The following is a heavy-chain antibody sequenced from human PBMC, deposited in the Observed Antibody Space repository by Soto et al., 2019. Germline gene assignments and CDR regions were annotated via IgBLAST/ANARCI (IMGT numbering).Heavy chain of an antibody. CDR3: ARVRSGNSDFWYFDL. D-gene: IGHD3-3*01. CDR1: GGTFSSYA. J-gene: IGHJ2*01. Sequence: QVQLVQSGAEVKKPGSSVKVSCKASGGTFSSYAISWVRQAPGQGLEWMGGIIPIFGTANYAQKFQGRVTITADESTSTAYMELSSLRSEYTAVYYCARVRSGNSDFWYFDLWGRGTLVTVSS. CDR2: IIPIFGTA. V-gene: IGHV1-69*01.